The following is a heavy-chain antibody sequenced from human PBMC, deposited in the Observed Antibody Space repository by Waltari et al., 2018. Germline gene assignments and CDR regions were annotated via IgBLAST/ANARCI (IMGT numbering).Heavy chain of an antibody. Sequence: QVQLVQSGAEVRMPGSSVKVSCEASGCTFNTYAVTWVRKAPGQGPEWMGGIIPILDTTIYAQKFQGRVSFTADESTSTAYMELTSLRFEDTAMYYCAKNGNIMLGATTFSDAFDVWGQGTLVTVSS. CDR1: GCTFNTYA. CDR3: AKNGNIMLGATTFSDAFDV. V-gene: IGHV1-69*01. CDR2: IIPILDTT. J-gene: IGHJ3*01. D-gene: IGHD1-26*01.